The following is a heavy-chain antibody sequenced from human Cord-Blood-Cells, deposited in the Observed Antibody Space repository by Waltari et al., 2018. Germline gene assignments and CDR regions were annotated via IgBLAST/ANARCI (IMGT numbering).Heavy chain of an antibody. CDR3: AREDCSSTSCYYFDY. CDR2: IYTSGST. V-gene: IGHV4-4*07. Sequence: QVQLQESGPGLVKPSETLSLTCTVSGGSISSYYWSWIQQPAGKGLEWIGRIYTSGSTNYNPSLKSRVTMSVDTSKNQFSLKLSSVTAADTAVYYCAREDCSSTSCYYFDYWGQGTLVTVSS. J-gene: IGHJ4*02. CDR1: GGSISSYY. D-gene: IGHD2-2*01.